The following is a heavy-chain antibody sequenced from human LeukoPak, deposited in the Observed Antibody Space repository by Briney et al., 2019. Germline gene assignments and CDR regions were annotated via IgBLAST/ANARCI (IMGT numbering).Heavy chain of an antibody. CDR1: GFTLSAEY. CDR3: ARASTTVPNLLDN. Sequence: PGGSLRLSCAASGFTLSAEYMSWVRQAPGKGLLWVSRLSGDGSSTRFADSLKGRFTISRDNAKNTLYLQMNSLRAEDTAVYFCARASTTVPNLLDNWGQGTLVTVSS. D-gene: IGHD4-17*01. J-gene: IGHJ4*02. CDR2: LSGDGSST. V-gene: IGHV3-74*01.